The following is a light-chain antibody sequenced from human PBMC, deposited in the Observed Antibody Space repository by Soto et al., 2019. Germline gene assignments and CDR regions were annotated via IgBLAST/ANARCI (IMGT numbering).Light chain of an antibody. CDR1: QSVSSSY. J-gene: IGKJ1*01. CDR3: QQYGSPPK. Sequence: DIVWTQSPGTLSLSQGERATLSCRASQSVSSSYLAWYKQKPGQAPRLLIYGASSRATGIPDRFCGSGSGTDSTLTIRRLEPEDFAVYDCQQYGSPPKFGPGTKVDIK. V-gene: IGKV3-20*01. CDR2: GAS.